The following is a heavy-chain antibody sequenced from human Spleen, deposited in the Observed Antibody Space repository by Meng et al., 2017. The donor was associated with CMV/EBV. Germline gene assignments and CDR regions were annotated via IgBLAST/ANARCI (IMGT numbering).Heavy chain of an antibody. V-gene: IGHV3-9*01. J-gene: IGHJ4*02. CDR2: ISWNSGSI. D-gene: IGHD2-2*03. Sequence: SLKISCAASGFTFSSYAMTWVRQAPGKGLQWVSGISWNSGSIGYADSVKGRFTISRDNAKNFLYLQMNSLRPEDTALYYCARSVPYGYYFDYWGQGTLVTVSS. CDR3: ARSVPYGYYFDY. CDR1: GFTFSSYA.